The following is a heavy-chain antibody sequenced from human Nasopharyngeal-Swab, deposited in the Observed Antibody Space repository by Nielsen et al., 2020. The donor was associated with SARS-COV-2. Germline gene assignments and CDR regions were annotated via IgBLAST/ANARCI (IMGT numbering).Heavy chain of an antibody. V-gene: IGHV3-30*04. CDR2: ISYDGSNK. D-gene: IGHD5-12*01. CDR1: GFTFSSYA. CDR3: ASLGATEPTSYYYYGMDV. Sequence: GESLKISCAASGFTFSSYAMHWVRQAPGKGLEWMTLISYDGSNKYYADSVKGRFTISRDNAKNSLYLQMNSLRAEDTAVYYCASLGATEPTSYYYYGMDVWGQGTTVTVSS. J-gene: IGHJ6*02.